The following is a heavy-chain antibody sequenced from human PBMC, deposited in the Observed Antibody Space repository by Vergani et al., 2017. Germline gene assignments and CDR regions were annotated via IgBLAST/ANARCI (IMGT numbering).Heavy chain of an antibody. V-gene: IGHV1-69*04. Sequence: QVQLVQSGAEVKKPGSSVKVSCKASGGTFSSYAISWVRQAPGQGLGWMGRIIPILGIANYAQKFQGRVTITADKSTSTAYMELSSLRSEDAAEYYCAAGMGESGSSWPLDYWGQGTLVTVSS. D-gene: IGHD6-13*01. CDR1: GGTFSSYA. J-gene: IGHJ4*02. CDR3: AAGMGESGSSWPLDY. CDR2: IIPILGIA.